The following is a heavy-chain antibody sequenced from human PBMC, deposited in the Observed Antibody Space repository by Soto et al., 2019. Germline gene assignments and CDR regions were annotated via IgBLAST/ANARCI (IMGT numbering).Heavy chain of an antibody. CDR1: GGSISGYY. J-gene: IGHJ4*02. V-gene: IGHV4-59*12. Sequence: PSETLSLTCTVSGGSISGYYWSWIRQPPGKGLEWIGYFNYSGSTDSNPSLKSRVTISVDTSKNQFSLKLTSVTAADTAVYYCARDKITGLFDYWGQGTLVTVSS. CDR3: ARDKITGLFDY. D-gene: IGHD2-8*02. CDR2: FNYSGST.